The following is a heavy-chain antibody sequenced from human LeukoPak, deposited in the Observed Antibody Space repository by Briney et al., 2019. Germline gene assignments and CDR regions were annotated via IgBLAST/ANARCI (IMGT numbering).Heavy chain of an antibody. D-gene: IGHD1-26*01. CDR2: IYSGGIT. J-gene: IGHJ4*02. CDR3: ARDLGGGTYYVGSDN. CDR1: GFIVSSSY. Sequence: GGSLRLPCAASGFIVSSSYMSWVRQAPGRGLEWVSVIYSGGITYHADSVKGRFTISRDNSKNTLYLQMNSLRAEDTAVYYCARDLGGGTYYVGSDNWGQGTLVTVSS. V-gene: IGHV3-66*01.